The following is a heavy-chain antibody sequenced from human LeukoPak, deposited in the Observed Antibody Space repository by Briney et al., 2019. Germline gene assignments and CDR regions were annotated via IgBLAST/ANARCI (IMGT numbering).Heavy chain of an antibody. D-gene: IGHD6-19*01. CDR1: GFTFSSYG. J-gene: IGHJ3*02. V-gene: IGHV3-30*02. CDR3: ARESKQWLDAFDI. CDR2: IRYDGSNK. Sequence: GGSLRLSCAASGFTFSSYGMHWVRQAPGKGLEWVAFIRYDGSNKYYADSVKGRFTISRDNSKNTLYLQMNSLRAEDTAVYYCARESKQWLDAFDIWGQGTMVTVSS.